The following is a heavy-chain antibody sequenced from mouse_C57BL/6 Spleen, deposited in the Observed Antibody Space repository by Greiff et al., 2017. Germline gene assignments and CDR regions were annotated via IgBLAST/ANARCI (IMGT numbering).Heavy chain of an antibody. CDR3: TRSGNYDGSSRYFDV. V-gene: IGHV1-15*01. J-gene: IGHJ1*03. CDR2: IDPETGGT. CDR1: GYTFTDYE. D-gene: IGHD1-1*01. Sequence: QVQLQQSGAELVRPGASVTLSCKASGYTFTDYEMHWVKQTPVHGLEWIGAIDPETGGTAYNQKFKGKAILTADKSSSTAYMELRSLTSEDSAVYYFTRSGNYDGSSRYFDVWGTGTTVTVSS.